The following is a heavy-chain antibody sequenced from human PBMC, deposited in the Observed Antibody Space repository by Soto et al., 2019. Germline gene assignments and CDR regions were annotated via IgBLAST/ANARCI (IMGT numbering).Heavy chain of an antibody. J-gene: IGHJ6*02. CDR3: ARKHGLITGTTRSYYYYGMDV. D-gene: IGHD1-7*01. V-gene: IGHV1-8*01. CDR1: GYTFTSYD. CDR2: MNPNSGNT. Sequence: ASVKVSCKASGYTFTSYDINWVRQATGQGLEWMGWMNPNSGNTGYAQKFQGRVTMTRNTSISTAYMELSSLRSEDTAVYYCARKHGLITGTTRSYYYYGMDVWGQGTTVTVSS.